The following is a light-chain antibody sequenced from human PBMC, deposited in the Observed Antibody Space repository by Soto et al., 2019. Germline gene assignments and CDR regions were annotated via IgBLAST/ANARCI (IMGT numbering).Light chain of an antibody. V-gene: IGLV1-51*02. J-gene: IGLJ3*02. CDR3: GTWDSSLSSGV. Sequence: QSVLPQPPSVSAAPGQTVTISCSGSSSNIGNNYVSWYQQLPGTAPKLLIYENHKRPSGIPDRFSGSKSGTSATLGITGLQTGDEADYYCGTWDSSLSSGVFGGGTKLTVL. CDR1: SSNIGNNY. CDR2: ENH.